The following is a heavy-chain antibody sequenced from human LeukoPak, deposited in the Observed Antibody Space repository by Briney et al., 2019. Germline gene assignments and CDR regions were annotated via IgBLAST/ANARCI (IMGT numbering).Heavy chain of an antibody. J-gene: IGHJ5*02. Sequence: GGSLRLSCAASGFTFSSYAMSWVRQAPGKGLEWVSLISWDGGNTYYADSVKGRFTISRDNSKNSLYLQMNSLRAEDTAFYYCAKDGDFYGSVETWGQGTLVTVSS. D-gene: IGHD3-10*01. CDR3: AKDGDFYGSVET. CDR2: ISWDGGNT. CDR1: GFTFSSYA. V-gene: IGHV3-43D*03.